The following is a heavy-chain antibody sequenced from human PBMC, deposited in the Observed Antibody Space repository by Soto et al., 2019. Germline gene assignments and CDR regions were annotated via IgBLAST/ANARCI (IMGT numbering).Heavy chain of an antibody. CDR3: ARDYGGKASFDY. CDR1: GGSFSGYY. D-gene: IGHD4-17*01. V-gene: IGHV4-34*01. Sequence: QVQLQQWGAGLLKPSETLSLTCAVYGGSFSGYYWSWIRQPPGKGLEWIGEINHSGSTNYNPSLKSRVTISVDTSKNPYSLKLSSVTAADTAVYYCARDYGGKASFDYWGQGTLVTVSS. CDR2: INHSGST. J-gene: IGHJ4*02.